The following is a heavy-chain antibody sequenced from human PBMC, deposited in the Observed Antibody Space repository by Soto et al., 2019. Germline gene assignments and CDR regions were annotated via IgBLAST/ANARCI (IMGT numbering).Heavy chain of an antibody. CDR2: ISSSSSYI. J-gene: IGHJ4*02. D-gene: IGHD4-17*01. V-gene: IGHV3-21*01. CDR3: ARDLPHLTTVVTPLDY. Sequence: GGSLRLSCAASGFTFSSYSMNWVRQAPGKGLEWVSSISSSSSYIYYADSVKGRFTISRDNAKNSLYLQMNSLRAEDTAVYYCARDLPHLTTVVTPLDYWGQGTLVTVSS. CDR1: GFTFSSYS.